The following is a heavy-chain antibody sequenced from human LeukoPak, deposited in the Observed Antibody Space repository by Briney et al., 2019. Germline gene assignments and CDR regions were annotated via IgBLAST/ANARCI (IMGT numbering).Heavy chain of an antibody. CDR2: IYYSGST. V-gene: IGHV4-59*01. Sequence: PSETLSLTCTVYGGSISSYYWSWIRQPPGKGLEWIGYIYYSGSTNYNPSLKSRVTISVDTSKNQFSLKLSSVTAADTAVYYCARGTRDAAFDIWGQGTMVTVSS. CDR1: GGSISSYY. CDR3: ARGTRDAAFDI. J-gene: IGHJ3*02. D-gene: IGHD1-14*01.